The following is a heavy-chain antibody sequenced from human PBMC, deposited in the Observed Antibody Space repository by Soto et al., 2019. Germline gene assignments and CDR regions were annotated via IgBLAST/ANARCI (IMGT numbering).Heavy chain of an antibody. CDR2: IGCCSGSGT. J-gene: IGHJ4*02. V-gene: IGHV3-23*01. CDR3: AKDRQPDGIWTFDS. CDR1: GFTFSTYT. Sequence: PGGSLRLSCAASGFTFSTYTMNWVRQAPGKGLDWFSGIGCCSGSGTYYADFVKGWFTISRDNSKNMVFLQMNGLRAEDTAVYYCAKDRQPDGIWTFDSWGQGTPVTVSS. D-gene: IGHD3-9*01.